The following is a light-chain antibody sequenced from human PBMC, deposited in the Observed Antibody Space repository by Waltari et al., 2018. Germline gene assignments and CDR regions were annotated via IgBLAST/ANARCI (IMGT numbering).Light chain of an antibody. CDR2: DAA. CDR1: QSVRTY. Sequence: EIVLTQSPATLSLSPGERATLPCRASQSVRTYLAWYQQKPGQAPRRLIYDAATRATAIPARFSGSGAGTDFTLTISSLEPEDFAVYYCQLRSKWLRTFGQGTKVEV. V-gene: IGKV3-11*01. CDR3: QLRSKWLRT. J-gene: IGKJ1*01.